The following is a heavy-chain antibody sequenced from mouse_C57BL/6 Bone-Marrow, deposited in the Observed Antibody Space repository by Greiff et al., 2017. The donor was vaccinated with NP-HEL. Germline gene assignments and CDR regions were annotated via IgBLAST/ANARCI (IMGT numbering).Heavy chain of an antibody. CDR1: GYTFTDYY. CDR2: ISPNNGGT. Sequence: EVQLQQSGPELVKPGASVKISCKASGYTFTDYYMNWVKQSHGKSLEWIGDISPNNGGTRYNQKFKGKDTLTVDKSSSTAYMELRRLTSDDTAVYYCARWGLWYGGFDYWGQGTTLTVSS. CDR3: ARWGLWYGGFDY. D-gene: IGHD2-1*01. V-gene: IGHV1-26*01. J-gene: IGHJ2*01.